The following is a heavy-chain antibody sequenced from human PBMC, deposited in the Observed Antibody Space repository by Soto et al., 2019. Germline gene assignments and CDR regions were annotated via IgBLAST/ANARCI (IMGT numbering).Heavy chain of an antibody. Sequence: SETLSLTCAVSGGSISSGGYSWSWIRQPPGKGQEWIGYIYYSGSTYYNPSLKSRVTISVDTSKNQFSLKLSSVTAADTAVYYCARHYYDTLGYWGQGTLVTVSS. D-gene: IGHD3-22*01. J-gene: IGHJ4*02. CDR3: ARHYYDTLGY. V-gene: IGHV4-30-2*03. CDR2: IYYSGST. CDR1: GGSISSGGYS.